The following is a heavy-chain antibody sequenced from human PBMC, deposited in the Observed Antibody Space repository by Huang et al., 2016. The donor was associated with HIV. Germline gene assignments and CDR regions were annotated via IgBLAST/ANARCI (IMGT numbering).Heavy chain of an antibody. CDR2: VTASSIFK. D-gene: IGHD3-10*01. Sequence: DVQLVESGGGLVKPGGSLRVSCAASGVSFDSFAMHCVRQAPGKGLEWVAAVTASSIFKDYSVSLPGLFTVSRDNAKNSLYLQMNSLRPEDTAVYYCVRENYGSGSTLHWFDPWGQGTLVTVSS. CDR1: GVSFDSFA. V-gene: IGHV3-21*01. CDR3: VRENYGSGSTLHWFDP. J-gene: IGHJ5*02.